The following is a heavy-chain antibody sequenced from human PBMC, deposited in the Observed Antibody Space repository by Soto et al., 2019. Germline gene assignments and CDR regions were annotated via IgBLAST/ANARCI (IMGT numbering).Heavy chain of an antibody. CDR1: GFTFSSYA. CDR3: AKDPRPWGVVITFYFDC. Sequence: EVQLLESGGGLVQPGGSLRLSCAASGFTFSSYAMSWVRQAPGKGLEWGSAISGSGGSTYYADSVKGRFTISRDNSKNTLYVQMNSLRAGDTAVYHCAKDPRPWGVVITFYFDCWGQGTLVTVSS. V-gene: IGHV3-23*01. CDR2: ISGSGGST. D-gene: IGHD3-22*01. J-gene: IGHJ4*02.